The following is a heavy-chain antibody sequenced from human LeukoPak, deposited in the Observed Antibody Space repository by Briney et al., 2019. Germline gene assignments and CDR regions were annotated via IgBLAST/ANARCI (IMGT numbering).Heavy chain of an antibody. Sequence: SETLSLTCTGSGGSISSYYWSWIRPPPGKGLEWIGYIYYSGSTNYNPSLKRRVTISVDTSKNQFSLKLSSVTAADTAVYYCARHTTQYDFWSGYYGLNGMDVWGQGTTVTVSS. CDR3: ARHTTQYDFWSGYYGLNGMDV. CDR2: IYYSGST. V-gene: IGHV4-59*08. CDR1: GGSISSYY. D-gene: IGHD3-3*01. J-gene: IGHJ6*02.